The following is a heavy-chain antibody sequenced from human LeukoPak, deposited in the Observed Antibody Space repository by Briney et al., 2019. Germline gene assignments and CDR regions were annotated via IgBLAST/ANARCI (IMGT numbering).Heavy chain of an antibody. V-gene: IGHV4-4*08. CDR2: IYTSGST. D-gene: IGHD3-22*01. CDR1: GGSISSYY. Sequence: SETLSLTCTVSGGSISSYYWSWIRQPPGKGLKWIGYIYTSGSTNYNPSLKTRVTISVDTSKNQFSLKLSSVTAADTAVYYCARSRYHYDSSGDTDAFDIWGQGTMVTVSS. CDR3: ARSRYHYDSSGDTDAFDI. J-gene: IGHJ3*02.